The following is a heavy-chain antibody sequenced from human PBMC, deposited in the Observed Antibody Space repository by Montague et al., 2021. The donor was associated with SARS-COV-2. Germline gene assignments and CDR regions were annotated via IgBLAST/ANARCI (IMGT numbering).Heavy chain of an antibody. J-gene: IGHJ6*02. V-gene: IGHV3-48*03. D-gene: IGHD6-25*01. CDR3: ASDSGIEIPDYYYSMDV. CDR2: ISSSGSTI. Sequence: SLSLSWAASGFTFSSYEMNWVRQAPGKGLEWVSYISSSGSTIYYADSVKGRFTISRDNAKNTLYLQMNSLRAEDTAIYYCASDSGIEIPDYYYSMDVWGQGTPVTVSS. CDR1: GFTFSSYE.